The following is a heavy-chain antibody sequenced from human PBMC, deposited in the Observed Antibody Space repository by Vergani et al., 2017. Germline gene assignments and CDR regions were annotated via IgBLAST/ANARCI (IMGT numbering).Heavy chain of an antibody. D-gene: IGHD3-9*01. CDR1: GFTFSSYA. Sequence: EVQLLESGGGLVQPGGSLRLSCAASGFTFSSYAMSWVRQAPGKGLEWVSAISGSGGSTYYADSVKGRLTISRDNSKNTLYLQMNSLRAEDTAVYYCAKDALRYVDWPNECCYYMDVWGKGP. CDR2: ISGSGGST. V-gene: IGHV3-23*01. J-gene: IGHJ6*03. CDR3: AKDALRYVDWPNECCYYMDV.